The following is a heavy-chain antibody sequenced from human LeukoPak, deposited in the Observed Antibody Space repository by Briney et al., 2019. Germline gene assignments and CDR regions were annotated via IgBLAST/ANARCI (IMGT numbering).Heavy chain of an antibody. CDR1: GGSISSSSYY. CDR2: IYYSGST. J-gene: IGHJ3*02. D-gene: IGHD2-21*01. CDR3: ATPISPVYGYAFDI. V-gene: IGHV4-39*07. Sequence: SETLSLTCTVSGGSISSSSYYWGWIRQPPGKGLEWIGSIYYSGSTYYNPSLKSRVTISVDTSKNQFSLKLSSVTAADTAVYYCATPISPVYGYAFDIWGQGTMVTVSS.